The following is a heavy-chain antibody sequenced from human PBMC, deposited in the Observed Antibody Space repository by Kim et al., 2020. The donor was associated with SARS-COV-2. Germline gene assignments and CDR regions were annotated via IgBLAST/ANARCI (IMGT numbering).Heavy chain of an antibody. D-gene: IGHD6-13*01. CDR3: ATNLPIADRVGYFDY. V-gene: IGHV4-39*01. J-gene: IGHJ4*02. CDR1: GGSISSSSYY. CDR2: IYYSGST. Sequence: SETLSLTCTVSGGSISSSSYYWGWIRQPPGKGLEWIGSIYYSGSTYYNPSLKSRVTISVDTSKNQFSLKLSSVTAADTAVYYCATNLPIADRVGYFDYWGQGTLVTVSS.